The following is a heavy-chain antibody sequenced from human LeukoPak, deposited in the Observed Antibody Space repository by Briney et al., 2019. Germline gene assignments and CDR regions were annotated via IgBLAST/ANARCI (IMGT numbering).Heavy chain of an antibody. D-gene: IGHD6-13*01. J-gene: IGHJ4*02. V-gene: IGHV4-59*01. CDR2: IYYSGST. Sequence: SETLSLTCTVSGGSISSYYWSWIRQPPGKGLEWIGYIYYSGSTNYNPSLKSRVTISVDTSKNQFSLKLSSVTAADTAVYYCARVSYSSSWYLAPDYWGQGTLVTVSS. CDR3: ARVSYSSSWYLAPDY. CDR1: GGSISSYY.